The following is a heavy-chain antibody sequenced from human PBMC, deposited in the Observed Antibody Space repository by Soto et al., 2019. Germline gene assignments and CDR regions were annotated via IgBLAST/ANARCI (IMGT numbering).Heavy chain of an antibody. CDR2: VNAENGNT. CDR1: GYTFTTYA. D-gene: IGHD3-10*02. J-gene: IGHJ4*02. CDR3: ARDIFGLLTLGVSDF. Sequence: QVQLVQSGAEVKKPGASVRVSCKASGYTFTTYAIHWVRQAPGQRLEWMGWVNAENGNTKYSQKFQGRVTITVDTSASTAYMEMSSLRSEDTAVYYCARDIFGLLTLGVSDFRAQGTLVTVSS. V-gene: IGHV1-3*01.